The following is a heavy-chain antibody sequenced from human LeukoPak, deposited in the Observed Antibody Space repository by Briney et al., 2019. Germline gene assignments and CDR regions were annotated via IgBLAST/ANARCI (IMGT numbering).Heavy chain of an antibody. CDR3: AKLLYDPFGGAFNN. D-gene: IGHD3-10*01. CDR2: VSGSGGGT. Sequence: GGSLRLSCTPSGFIFSSYGMTWVRQTPGKGLEWVSAVSGSGGGTYYADSVKGRFTISRDNSKNTLYLQLNSLRAEDTAVYYCAKLLYDPFGGAFNNWGQGTLVTVSS. J-gene: IGHJ4*02. V-gene: IGHV3-23*01. CDR1: GFIFSSYG.